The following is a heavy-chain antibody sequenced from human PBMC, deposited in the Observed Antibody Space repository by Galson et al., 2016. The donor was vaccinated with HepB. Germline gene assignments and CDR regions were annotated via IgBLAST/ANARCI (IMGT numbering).Heavy chain of an antibody. CDR2: IIPNFGTE. D-gene: IGHD3-16*01. Sequence: SAKVSCKASGGTFSSYTISWVRQAPGQGLEWMGGIIPNFGTENYVQKLQGRVTMTADNSTSTAYMELSSLRSEDTAEYYRARASGYHYVSWFDPWGQGTLVTVTS. CDR3: ARASGYHYVSWFDP. J-gene: IGHJ5*02. V-gene: IGHV1-69*06. CDR1: GGTFSSYT.